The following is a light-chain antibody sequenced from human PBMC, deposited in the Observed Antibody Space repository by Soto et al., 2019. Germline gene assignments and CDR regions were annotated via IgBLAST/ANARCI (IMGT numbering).Light chain of an antibody. CDR1: NSNIGSYT. Sequence: QPVLTQPPSTSGAPGQRVTISCSGGNSNIGSYTVNWYQVLPGTAPKLLVYNNNQRPSGVPDRFSGSKSGTSASLAISGLRSDDEADYYCATWDGSRPVLGGGTQLTVL. V-gene: IGLV1-44*01. J-gene: IGLJ2*01. CDR2: NNN. CDR3: ATWDGSRPV.